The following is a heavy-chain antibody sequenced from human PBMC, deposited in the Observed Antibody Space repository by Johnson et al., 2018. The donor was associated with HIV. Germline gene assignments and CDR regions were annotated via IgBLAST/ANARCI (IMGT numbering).Heavy chain of an antibody. CDR3: ARHKGQQYDTFDI. V-gene: IGHV3-30*03. Sequence: VQLVESGGGVVQPGRSLRLSCVASGFTFSTYAMHWVRQAPGKGLEWVAVISYDGSNEYYAEFVKGRFTISRDNSKNTLYLQMNSLRAGDTAVYYCARHKGQQYDTFDIWGQGTMVTVSS. CDR1: GFTFSTYA. D-gene: IGHD6-13*01. J-gene: IGHJ3*02. CDR2: ISYDGSNE.